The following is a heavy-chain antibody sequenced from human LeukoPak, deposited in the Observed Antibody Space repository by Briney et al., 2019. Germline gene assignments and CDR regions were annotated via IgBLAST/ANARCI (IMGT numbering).Heavy chain of an antibody. CDR3: AKGGGWYADY. D-gene: IGHD6-19*01. Sequence: PGGSLRLSCSASGFTFNRFYLHWVRQAPGKGLEFVSHISSNGATAYYADSVKGRFTISRDNSKNTLYLQMSSLRADDTAVYYCAKGGGWYADYWGQGTLVTVSS. CDR2: ISSNGATA. V-gene: IGHV3-64D*06. J-gene: IGHJ4*02. CDR1: GFTFNRFY.